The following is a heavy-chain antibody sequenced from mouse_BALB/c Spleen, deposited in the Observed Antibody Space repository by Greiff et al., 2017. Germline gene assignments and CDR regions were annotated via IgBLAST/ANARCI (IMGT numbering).Heavy chain of an antibody. CDR2: IWAGGST. D-gene: IGHD1-1*01. Sequence: VQGVESGPGLVAPSQSLSITCTVSGFSLTSYGVHWVRQPPGKGLEWLGVIWAGGSTNYNSALMSRLSISKDNSKSQVFLKMNSLQTDDTAMYYCARDENYGSRYFDVWGAGTTVTVSS. V-gene: IGHV2-9*02. J-gene: IGHJ1*01. CDR3: ARDENYGSRYFDV. CDR1: GFSLTSYG.